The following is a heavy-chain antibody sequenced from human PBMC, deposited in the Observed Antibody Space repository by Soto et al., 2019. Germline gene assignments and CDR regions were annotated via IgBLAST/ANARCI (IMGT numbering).Heavy chain of an antibody. V-gene: IGHV3-7*03. J-gene: IGHJ6*02. CDR1: GFTFSSYW. Sequence: GGSLRLSCAASGFTFSSYWMSWFRQAPGKGLEWVANIKQDGSEKYYVDSVKGRFTISRDNAKNSLYLQMNSLRAEDTAVYYCAREFRAGWSNYYYGMDVWGQGTTGTVSS. D-gene: IGHD2-15*01. CDR3: AREFRAGWSNYYYGMDV. CDR2: IKQDGSEK.